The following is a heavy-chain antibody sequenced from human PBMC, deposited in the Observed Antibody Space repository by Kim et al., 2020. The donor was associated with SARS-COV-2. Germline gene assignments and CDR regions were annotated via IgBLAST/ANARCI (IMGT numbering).Heavy chain of an antibody. V-gene: IGHV3-23*01. CDR3: AKWEWYYYDSSGYSDAFDS. J-gene: IGHJ3*02. CDR1: GFTFSSYA. CDR2: ISGSGGST. Sequence: GGSLRLSCAASGFTFSSYAMSWVRQAPGKGLEWVSAISGSGGSTYYADSVKGRFTISRDNSKNTLYLQMNSLRAEDTAVYYCAKWEWYYYDSSGYSDAFDSWGQGTMVTVSS. D-gene: IGHD3-22*01.